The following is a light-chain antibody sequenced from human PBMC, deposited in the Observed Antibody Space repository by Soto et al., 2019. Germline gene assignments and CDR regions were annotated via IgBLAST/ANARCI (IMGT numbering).Light chain of an antibody. CDR3: SSFTTSNKV. CDR1: TSDVGSHNF. CDR2: EVT. J-gene: IGLJ1*01. V-gene: IGLV2-14*01. Sequence: QSVLTQPASVSGSPGQSITISCTGTTSDVGSHNFVSWYQQLPGKAPKLLIYEVTNRPSGTSNRFSGSKSGNTASLTISGLQAEDEADYYCSSFTTSNKVFGSGTKVTVL.